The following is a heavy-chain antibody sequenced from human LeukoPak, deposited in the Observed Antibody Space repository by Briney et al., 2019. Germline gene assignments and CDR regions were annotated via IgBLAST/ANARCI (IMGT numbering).Heavy chain of an antibody. D-gene: IGHD4-17*01. V-gene: IGHV1-69*04. CDR3: ARATTVTTHFDY. CDR1: GGTFSSYA. CDR2: IIPILGIA. J-gene: IGHJ4*02. Sequence: SVKVSCKASGGTFSSYAISWVRQAPGQGLEWMGRIIPILGIANYAQKFQGRVTITADKSTSTAYMELSSLRSEDTAVYYCARATTVTTHFDYWGQGTLVTVSS.